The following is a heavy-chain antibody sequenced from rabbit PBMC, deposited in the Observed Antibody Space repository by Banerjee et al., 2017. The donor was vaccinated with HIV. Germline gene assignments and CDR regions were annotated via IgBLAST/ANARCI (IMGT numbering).Heavy chain of an antibody. J-gene: IGHJ2*01. Sequence: QEQLVESGGGLVQPEGSLTLTCKASGFTLSSSDYMCWVRQAPGKGLEWIGCIVAGSSGSTYYASWAKGRFTISKTSSTTVTLQMTSLTAADTATYFCARSDGSSAYAFAPWGPGTLVTVS. CDR2: IVAGSSGST. V-gene: IGHV1S45*01. CDR1: GFTLSSSDY. CDR3: ARSDGSSAYAFAP. D-gene: IGHD3-1*01.